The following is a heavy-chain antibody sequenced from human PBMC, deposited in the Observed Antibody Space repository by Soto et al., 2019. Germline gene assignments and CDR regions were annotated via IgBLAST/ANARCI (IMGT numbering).Heavy chain of an antibody. CDR3: AAVPVLRFLKWLPAYFDY. CDR1: GFMFTSSA. D-gene: IGHD3-3*01. J-gene: IGHJ4*02. V-gene: IGHV1-58*01. Sequence: SVKVSCKTSGFMFTSSAVQWVRQARGQRLEWMGWLVVGSGNTHYAQHFQERVTLTRDMSTGTAYMELSSLRSEDTAVYYCAAVPVLRFLKWLPAYFDYWGQGTLVTVSS. CDR2: LVVGSGNT.